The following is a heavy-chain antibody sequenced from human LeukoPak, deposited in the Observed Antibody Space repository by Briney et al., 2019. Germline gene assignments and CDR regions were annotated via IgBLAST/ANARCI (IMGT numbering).Heavy chain of an antibody. CDR3: ARQGDYYDSSGYHDY. V-gene: IGHV4-39*01. CDR1: DGSINSRTSY. CDR2: IYYSGST. D-gene: IGHD3-22*01. Sequence: SETLSLTCTVSDGSINSRTSYWGWIRQPPGKGLEWIGTIYYSGSTYYSPSLKSRVTISVDTSKSQFSLILSFVTVADTAVYYCARQGDYYDSSGYHDYWGQGTLVTVSS. J-gene: IGHJ4*02.